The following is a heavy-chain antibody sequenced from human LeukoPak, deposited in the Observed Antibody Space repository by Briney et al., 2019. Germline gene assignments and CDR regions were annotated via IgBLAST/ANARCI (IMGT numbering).Heavy chain of an antibody. Sequence: PGGSLRLSCAASGFTFSTYWMSWVRQAPGKGLELVATINQGGSEKYYVDSVKGRFTISRDNAKHSLYLQIDSLRAEDTAMFYCARDKQVGATLLDCWGQGTLVTVSS. CDR3: ARDKQVGATLLDC. D-gene: IGHD1-26*01. CDR2: INQGGSEK. V-gene: IGHV3-7*01. CDR1: GFTFSTYW. J-gene: IGHJ4*02.